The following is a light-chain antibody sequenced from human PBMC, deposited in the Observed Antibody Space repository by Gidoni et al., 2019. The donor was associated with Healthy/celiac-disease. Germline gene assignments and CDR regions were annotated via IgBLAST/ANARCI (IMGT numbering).Light chain of an antibody. Sequence: DIQITQSPSSLSASVGDRVTITCRASQSISSYLNWYQQKPGKAPKLLIYAASSLQSGVPSRFSGRGSGTDFTLTISSLQPEDFATYYCQQSYSTLFTFGPGTKVDIK. CDR1: QSISSY. CDR2: AAS. J-gene: IGKJ3*01. CDR3: QQSYSTLFT. V-gene: IGKV1-39*01.